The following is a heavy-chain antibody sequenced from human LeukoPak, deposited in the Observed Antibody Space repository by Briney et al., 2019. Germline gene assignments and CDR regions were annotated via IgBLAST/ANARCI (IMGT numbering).Heavy chain of an antibody. D-gene: IGHD6-19*01. Sequence: GRSLRLSCAASGFTFDDYAMHWVQQAPGKGLEWVSGISWNSGSIRYADSVKGRFTISRDNAKNSLYLQMNSLRAEDTALYYCAKGSIAVAGTINDAFDIWGQGTMVTVSS. CDR1: GFTFDDYA. CDR2: ISWNSGSI. V-gene: IGHV3-9*01. CDR3: AKGSIAVAGTINDAFDI. J-gene: IGHJ3*02.